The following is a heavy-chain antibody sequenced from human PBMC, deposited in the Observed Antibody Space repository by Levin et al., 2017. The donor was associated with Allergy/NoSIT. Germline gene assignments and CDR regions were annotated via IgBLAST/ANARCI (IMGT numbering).Heavy chain of an antibody. D-gene: IGHD3-22*01. Sequence: ASVKVSCKASGYTFTSYDINWVRQATGQGLEWMGWMNPNSGNTGYAQKFQGRVTMTRNTSVSTAYMELSSLRSEDTAVYYCARGRSSGYYGGGGMDVWGQGTTVTVSS. J-gene: IGHJ6*02. CDR2: MNPNSGNT. CDR1: GYTFTSYD. V-gene: IGHV1-8*01. CDR3: ARGRSSGYYGGGGMDV.